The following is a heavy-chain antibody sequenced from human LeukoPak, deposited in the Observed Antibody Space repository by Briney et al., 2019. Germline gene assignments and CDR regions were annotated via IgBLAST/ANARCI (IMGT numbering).Heavy chain of an antibody. D-gene: IGHD3-16*02. CDR1: GGSFSGYY. V-gene: IGHV4-34*01. CDR2: ISHSGST. J-gene: IGHJ4*02. CDR3: ARAPADDYVWGSYRSCFDY. Sequence: SETLSLTCAVYGGSFSGYYWSWIRQPPGKGLEWIGEISHSGSTNYNPSLKSRVTISVDTSKNQFSLKLNSVTAADTAVYYCARAPADDYVWGSYRSCFDYWGQGTLVTVSS.